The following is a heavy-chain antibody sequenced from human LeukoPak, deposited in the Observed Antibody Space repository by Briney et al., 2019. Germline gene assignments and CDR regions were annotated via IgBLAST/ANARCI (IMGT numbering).Heavy chain of an antibody. D-gene: IGHD3-10*01. J-gene: IGHJ5*02. CDR3: ARGCVSSDCDGSRWFDP. CDR1: GFTFSSYA. Sequence: PGGSLTLSCAASGFTFSSYAMSWVRQAPGKGLEWVSAITGSGSGTYYADSVKGRFTVSRDNSRDTLYLQMNSLRSEDTAEYYCARGCVSSDCDGSRWFDPWGQGAQVTVSS. CDR2: ITGSGSGT. V-gene: IGHV3-23*01.